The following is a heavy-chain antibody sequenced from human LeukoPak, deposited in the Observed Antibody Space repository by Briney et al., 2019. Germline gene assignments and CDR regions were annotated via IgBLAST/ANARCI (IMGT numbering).Heavy chain of an antibody. CDR1: GGSFSGYY. CDR3: ARGLSVVDRESPQIGRYYYNYMDI. D-gene: IGHD3-10*01. Sequence: SETLSLTCAVYGGSFSGYYWSWIRQPPGKGLEWIGEIHHGGNTNYNPSLKSRVTTSVDTSKNQFSLNLTSVTAADTAVYYCARGLSVVDRESPQIGRYYYNYMDIWGKGTTVTVSS. V-gene: IGHV4-34*01. CDR2: IHHGGNT. J-gene: IGHJ6*03.